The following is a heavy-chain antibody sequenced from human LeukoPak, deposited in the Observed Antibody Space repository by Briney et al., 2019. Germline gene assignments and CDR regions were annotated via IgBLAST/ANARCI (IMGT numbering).Heavy chain of an antibody. CDR2: IYYSGST. J-gene: IGHJ4*02. V-gene: IGHV4-59*08. CDR1: GGSISSYY. Sequence: PSETLSLTCTVSGGSISSYYWSWIRQPPGTGLEWIGYIYYSGSTYYNPSLKSRVTISVDTSKNQFSLKLSSVTAADTAVYYCAREVYYYDSSGYYDDYWGQGTLVTVSS. CDR3: AREVYYYDSSGYYDDY. D-gene: IGHD3-22*01.